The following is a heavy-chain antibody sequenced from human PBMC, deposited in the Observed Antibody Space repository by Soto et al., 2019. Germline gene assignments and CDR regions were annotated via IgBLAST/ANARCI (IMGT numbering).Heavy chain of an antibody. CDR2: IFYSGST. CDR1: GGSIRSGEHY. D-gene: IGHD1-26*01. J-gene: IGHJ5*02. V-gene: IGHV4-30-4*01. Sequence: SETLSLTCTVSGGSIRSGEHYWSWIRQPPGKGLEWIGYIFYSGSTHYNPSLKSRLSLSVDARKNQFSLKLNSVTAADTAMYYCARWDGQWFDPWGQGNLVPVSS. CDR3: ARWDGQWFDP.